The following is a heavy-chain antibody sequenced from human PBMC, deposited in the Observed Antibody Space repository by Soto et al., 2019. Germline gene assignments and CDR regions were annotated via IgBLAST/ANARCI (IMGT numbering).Heavy chain of an antibody. CDR3: AREGVRYQLPPLPHYGMDV. CDR2: MYYSGST. J-gene: IGHJ6*02. D-gene: IGHD2-2*01. CDR1: GGSISSGGYY. Sequence: QVQLQESGPGLVKPSQTLSLTCTVSGGSISSGGYYWSWIRQHPRKGLEWIGYMYYSGSTYYNPSIMILVTMSIDTSKDPFSLKLSSVTAAVTAVYYCAREGVRYQLPPLPHYGMDVWGQGTTVTVSS. V-gene: IGHV4-31*01.